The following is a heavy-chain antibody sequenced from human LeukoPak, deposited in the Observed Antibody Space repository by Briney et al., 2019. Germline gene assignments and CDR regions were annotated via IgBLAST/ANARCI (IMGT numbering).Heavy chain of an antibody. V-gene: IGHV3-23*01. CDR2: ISDGAGST. CDR1: RFTFCSYA. Sequence: GGSLSLSCAASRFTFCSYAMSWVRQAPGQGMEWVSAISDGAGSTYYADSVKGRFTISRDNSKNTLYLQMNSLRADDTAVYYCAKRIEYSSSSAYFDFWGQGTLVTVSS. D-gene: IGHD6-6*01. J-gene: IGHJ4*02. CDR3: AKRIEYSSSSAYFDF.